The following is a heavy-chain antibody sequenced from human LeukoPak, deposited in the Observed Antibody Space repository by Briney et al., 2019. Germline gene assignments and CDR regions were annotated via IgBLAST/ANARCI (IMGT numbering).Heavy chain of an antibody. J-gene: IGHJ4*02. CDR2: IYYSGST. CDR3: AALPGREPHYFDY. V-gene: IGHV4-30-4*01. Sequence: SETLSLTCTVSGGSISSGDYYWSWIRQPPGKGLEWIGYIYYSGSTYYNPSLKSRVTISVDTSKNQFSLKLSSVTAADTAVYYCAALPGREPHYFDYWGQGTLVTVSS. D-gene: IGHD1-26*01. CDR1: GGSISSGDYY.